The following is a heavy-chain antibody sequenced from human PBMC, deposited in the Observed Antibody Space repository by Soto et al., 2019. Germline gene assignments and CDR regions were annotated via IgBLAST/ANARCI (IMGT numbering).Heavy chain of an antibody. CDR3: AAVPDILTGYPYYYYSMDV. J-gene: IGHJ6*02. CDR2: IVVGSGHT. CDR1: GFTFTSSA. Sequence: ASVKVSCKASGFTFTSSAVQWVRQARGQRLEWIGWIVVGSGHTNYAQKFQERVTITRDMSTSTAYMELSSLRSEDTAVYYCAAVPDILTGYPYYYYSMDVWGQGTTVTVS. V-gene: IGHV1-58*01. D-gene: IGHD3-9*01.